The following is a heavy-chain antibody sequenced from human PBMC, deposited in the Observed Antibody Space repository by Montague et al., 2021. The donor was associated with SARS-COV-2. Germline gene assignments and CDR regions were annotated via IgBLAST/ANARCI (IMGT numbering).Heavy chain of an antibody. CDR1: GITFSSYA. D-gene: IGHD1-26*01. Sequence: SLRLSCAASGITFSSYAMHWVRQAPGRGLEWVAVISYDGSNKYYADSVKGRFTISKDNPKNMLYLQMNSLRAEDTAVYYCAKDQVYSGSYFADWGQGTLVTVSS. J-gene: IGHJ4*02. CDR3: AKDQVYSGSYFAD. V-gene: IGHV3-30*04. CDR2: ISYDGSNK.